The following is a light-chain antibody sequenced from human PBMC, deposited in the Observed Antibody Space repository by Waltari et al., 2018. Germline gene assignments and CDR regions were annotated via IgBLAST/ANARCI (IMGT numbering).Light chain of an antibody. V-gene: IGKV1-NL1*01. Sequence: DIQMTESPSSVSASVGDTVTIACRASQGITNSLAWYHQKPGEAPKLLLYASSRLESGVPSRFSGSGSGTENTLTISSLQPEDFATYYCQQYYITPYTFGQGTKLEI. CDR3: QQYYITPYT. CDR2: ASS. J-gene: IGKJ2*01. CDR1: QGITNS.